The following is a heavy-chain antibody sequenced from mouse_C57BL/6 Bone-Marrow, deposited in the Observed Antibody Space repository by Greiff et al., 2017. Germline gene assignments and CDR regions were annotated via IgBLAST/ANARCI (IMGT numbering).Heavy chain of an antibody. D-gene: IGHD1-1*01. CDR2: IYPRDGST. V-gene: IGHV1-78*01. J-gene: IGHJ4*01. CDR1: GYTFTDHT. Sequence: QVQLQQPDAELVKPGASVKISCKASGYTFTDHTIHWMKQRPEQGLEWIGYIYPRDGSTKYNEKFKGKATLTADKSSSTAYMQLNSLTSEDSAVYYCASITTVVATRYAMDYWGQGTSVTVSS. CDR3: ASITTVVATRYAMDY.